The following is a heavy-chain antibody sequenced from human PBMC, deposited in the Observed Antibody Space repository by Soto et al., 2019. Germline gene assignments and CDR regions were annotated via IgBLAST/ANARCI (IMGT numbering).Heavy chain of an antibody. CDR2: IYYSGST. J-gene: IGHJ5*02. V-gene: IGHV4-31*03. D-gene: IGHD6-6*01. CDR3: ARDRHNNFFDP. CDR1: GASMSSGGYY. Sequence: SETLSLTCTVSGASMSSGGYYWTWIRQSPWKGLEWIGYIYYSGSTYYNPSLESRVAISLDTSRSQFSLTLHSVTAADTAIYYCARDRHNNFFDPWGQGTLVTVSS.